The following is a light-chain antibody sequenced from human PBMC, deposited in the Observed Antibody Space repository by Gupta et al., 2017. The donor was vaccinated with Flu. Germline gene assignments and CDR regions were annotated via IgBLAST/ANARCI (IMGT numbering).Light chain of an antibody. V-gene: IGLV1-44*01. CDR3: AAWDDSLGWV. CDR1: SSNIGSNT. Sequence: GSSSNIGSNTVNWYQQLPATAPKLLIYSNNQRPSGVPDRFSGSKSGTSASLAISGLQSEDEADYDCAAWDDSLGWVFGGGTKLTVL. CDR2: SNN. J-gene: IGLJ3*02.